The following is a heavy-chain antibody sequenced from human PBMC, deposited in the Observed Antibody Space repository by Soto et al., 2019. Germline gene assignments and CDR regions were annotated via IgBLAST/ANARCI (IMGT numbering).Heavy chain of an antibody. Sequence: SETLSLTCAVYGGSFSGYYWSWIRQPPGKGLEWIGEINHSGSTNYNPSLKSRVTISVDTSKNQFSLKLSSVTAAATAVDYCARSGVSSGSYSEVDVWGQGTTVTVSS. CDR2: INHSGST. J-gene: IGHJ6*02. V-gene: IGHV4-34*01. D-gene: IGHD3-10*01. CDR3: ARSGVSSGSYSEVDV. CDR1: GGSFSGYY.